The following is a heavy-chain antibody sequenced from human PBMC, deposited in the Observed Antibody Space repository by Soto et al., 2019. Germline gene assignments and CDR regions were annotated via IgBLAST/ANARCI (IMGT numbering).Heavy chain of an antibody. CDR1: GFSFSAFE. CDR2: IKSGGSFT. D-gene: IGHD5-12*01. J-gene: IGHJ3*01. CDR3: TEEKSVMNSGYDAFDL. V-gene: IGHV3-48*03. Sequence: PGGSLRLSCAASGFSFSAFEMNWVRQAPGKGPEWVAHIKSGGSFTLYAASVKGRFTISRDDADNSLYLQMNRLRAEDTALYYCTEEKSVMNSGYDAFDLWGRGTMVTV.